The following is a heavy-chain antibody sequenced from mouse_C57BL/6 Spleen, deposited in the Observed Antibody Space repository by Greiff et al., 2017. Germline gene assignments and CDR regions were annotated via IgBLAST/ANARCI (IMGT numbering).Heavy chain of an antibody. Sequence: QVQLKQPGAELVKPGASVKLSCKASGYTFTSYWMQWVKQRPGQGLEWIGEIDPSDSYTNYNQKFKGKATLTVDTSSSTAYMQLSSLTSEDSAVYYCARSYYYGSSSYAMDYWGQGTSVTVSS. D-gene: IGHD1-1*01. J-gene: IGHJ4*01. CDR1: GYTFTSYW. CDR3: ARSYYYGSSSYAMDY. V-gene: IGHV1-50*01. CDR2: IDPSDSYT.